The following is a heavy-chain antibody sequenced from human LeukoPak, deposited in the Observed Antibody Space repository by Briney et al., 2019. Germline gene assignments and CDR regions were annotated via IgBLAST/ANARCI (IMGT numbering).Heavy chain of an antibody. V-gene: IGHV1-69*13. CDR1: GGTFSSYA. J-gene: IGHJ4*02. CDR2: IIPIFGTA. Sequence: SVKVSCKASGGTFSSYAISWVRQAPGQGLEWMGGIIPIFGTANYAQKFQGRVTITADESTSTAYMELSSLRSEDTAVYYCANLYYYGSGSYPTFDYWGQGTLVTVSS. D-gene: IGHD3-10*01. CDR3: ANLYYYGSGSYPTFDY.